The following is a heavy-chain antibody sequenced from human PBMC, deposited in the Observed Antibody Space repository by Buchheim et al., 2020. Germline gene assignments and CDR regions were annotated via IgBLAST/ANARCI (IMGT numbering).Heavy chain of an antibody. V-gene: IGHV3-30-3*01. CDR1: GFTFSIFA. CDR3: AIEFSCDDSSGDYAY. J-gene: IGHJ4*02. D-gene: IGHD3-22*01. CDR2: ISSDGSNT. Sequence: QVQLVESGGGVVQPGRSLRLSCVASGFTFSIFAMHWVRQAPGKGLEWVSVISSDGSNTYYADSVKGRFTISRDNSKSTLYLQMNSLRAEDTAVYYCAIEFSCDDSSGDYAYWGQGTL.